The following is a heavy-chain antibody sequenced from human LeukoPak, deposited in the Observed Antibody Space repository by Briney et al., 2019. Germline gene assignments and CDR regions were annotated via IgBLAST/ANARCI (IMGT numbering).Heavy chain of an antibody. CDR3: AKDWGLDY. Sequence: GGSLRLSCVASGSSFSTYNMHWVRQAPGKGLEWVAVISYDGSNKYYADSVKGRFTISRDNSKNTLYLQMNSLRAEDTAVYYCAKDWGLDYWGQGTLVTVSS. D-gene: IGHD7-27*01. CDR1: GSSFSTYN. CDR2: ISYDGSNK. V-gene: IGHV3-30*18. J-gene: IGHJ4*02.